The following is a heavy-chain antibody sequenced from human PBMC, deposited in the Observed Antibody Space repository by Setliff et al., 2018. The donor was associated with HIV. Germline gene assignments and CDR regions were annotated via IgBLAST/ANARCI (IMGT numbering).Heavy chain of an antibody. Sequence: GGSLRLSCAASGFTFSAHGMHWVRQAPGKGLEWVAFMKYDESSEYYADSVKGRVTISRDNSKNTVDLQMNSLRTEDTAVYYCAKDGDYRNGDYDAFDIWGLGTMVTVS. CDR2: MKYDESSE. CDR1: GFTFSAHG. CDR3: AKDGDYRNGDYDAFDI. J-gene: IGHJ3*02. V-gene: IGHV3-30*02. D-gene: IGHD4-4*01.